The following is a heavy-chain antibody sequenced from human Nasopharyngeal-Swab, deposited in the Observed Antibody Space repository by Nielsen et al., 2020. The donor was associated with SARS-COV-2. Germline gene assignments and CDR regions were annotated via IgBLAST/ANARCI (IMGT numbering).Heavy chain of an antibody. CDR3: ARSYYGAYYYGMDV. CDR2: ISYDGSNK. J-gene: IGHJ6*02. V-gene: IGHV3-30-3*01. CDR1: GFTFSSYA. Sequence: GESLKISCAASGFTFSSYAMHWVRQAPGKGLEWVAVISYDGSNKYYADSVKGRFTISRDNSKNTLYLQMNSLRAEDMAVYYCARSYYGAYYYGMDVWGQGTTVTVSS. D-gene: IGHD4-17*01.